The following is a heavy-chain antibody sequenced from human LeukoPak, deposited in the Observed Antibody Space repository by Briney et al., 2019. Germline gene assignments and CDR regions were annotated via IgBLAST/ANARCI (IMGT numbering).Heavy chain of an antibody. CDR3: ARQIAMAGKAGFDY. Sequence: SETLSLTCTVSGGSISSYYWTWIRQPAGKGLEWIGRIYTTGSTNYNPSLNSRATMSVDTSKNQFSLKLSSVTAADTAVYYCARQIAMAGKAGFDYWGQGTLVTVSS. CDR1: GGSISSYY. D-gene: IGHD6-19*01. CDR2: IYTTGST. J-gene: IGHJ4*02. V-gene: IGHV4-4*07.